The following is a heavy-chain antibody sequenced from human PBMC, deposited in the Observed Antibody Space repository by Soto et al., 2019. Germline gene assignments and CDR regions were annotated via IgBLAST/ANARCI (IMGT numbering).Heavy chain of an antibody. Sequence: GGSLRLSCAASGFTFSSYGMHWVRQAPGKGLEWVAVIWYDGSNKYYADSVKGRFTISRDNSKNTLYLQMNSLRAEDTAVYYCARETVVYSGYDLRGRFSYFDYWGQGALVTVSS. D-gene: IGHD5-12*01. CDR1: GFTFSSYG. J-gene: IGHJ4*02. V-gene: IGHV3-33*01. CDR2: IWYDGSNK. CDR3: ARETVVYSGYDLRGRFSYFDY.